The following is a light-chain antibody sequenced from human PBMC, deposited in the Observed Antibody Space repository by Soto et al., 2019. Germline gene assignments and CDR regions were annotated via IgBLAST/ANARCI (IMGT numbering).Light chain of an antibody. CDR2: EVS. CDR3: CSYAGSSTVV. V-gene: IGLV2-23*02. Sequence: LTQPASVSGSPGQSITISCTGTSSDVGNYNFVSWYQQHPGKAPKLMIYEVSKRPSGVSNRFSGSKSGNTASLTISGLQTEDEADYYCCSYAGSSTVVFGGGTKLTVL. J-gene: IGLJ3*02. CDR1: SSDVGNYNF.